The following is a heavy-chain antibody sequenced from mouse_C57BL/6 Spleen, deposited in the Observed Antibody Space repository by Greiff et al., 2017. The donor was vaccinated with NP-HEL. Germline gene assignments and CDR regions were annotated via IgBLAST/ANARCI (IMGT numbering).Heavy chain of an antibody. CDR1: GYSFTSYY. Sequence: QVQLQQSGPELVKPGASVKISCKASGYSFTSYYIHWVKQRPGQGLEWIGWIYPGSGNTKYNEKFKGKATLTADTSSSTAYMQLSSLTSEDSAVYYCARGGFITTVEVFDYWGQGTTLTVSS. CDR2: IYPGSGNT. V-gene: IGHV1-66*01. J-gene: IGHJ2*01. CDR3: ARGGFITTVEVFDY. D-gene: IGHD1-1*01.